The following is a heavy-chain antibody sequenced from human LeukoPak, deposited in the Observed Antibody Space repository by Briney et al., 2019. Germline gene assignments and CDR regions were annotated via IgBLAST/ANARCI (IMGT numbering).Heavy chain of an antibody. D-gene: IGHD3-3*01. CDR3: ARVNGYYRSFDY. J-gene: IGHJ4*02. Sequence: GGSLRLSCAASGFTFSSYGMHWVRQAPGKGLEWVAVISYDGSNKYYADSVKGRFTISRDNSKNTLYLQMNSLRAEDTAVYYCARVNGYYRSFDYWGQGTLVTVSS. V-gene: IGHV3-30*03. CDR2: ISYDGSNK. CDR1: GFTFSSYG.